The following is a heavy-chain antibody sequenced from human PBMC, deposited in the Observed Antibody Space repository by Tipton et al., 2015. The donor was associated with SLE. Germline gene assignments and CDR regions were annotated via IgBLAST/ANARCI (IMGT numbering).Heavy chain of an antibody. CDR2: ISSSTSYI. D-gene: IGHD5-18*01. Sequence: SLRLSCEASGFTFSTFSMNWVRQAPGKGLEWVSSISSSTSYIYYADSVKGRFTISRDNAKNSLYLQMNSLRADDTAVYYCARADTAMVNWGYRFDYWGQGSQVTVSS. J-gene: IGHJ4*02. V-gene: IGHV3-21*01. CDR1: GFTFSTFS. CDR3: ARADTAMVNWGYRFDY.